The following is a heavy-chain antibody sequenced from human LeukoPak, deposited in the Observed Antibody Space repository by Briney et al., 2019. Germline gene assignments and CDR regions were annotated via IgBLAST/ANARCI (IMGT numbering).Heavy chain of an antibody. J-gene: IGHJ4*02. Sequence: SETLSLTCTVSGGSISSYYWSWIRQPAGKGLEWIGRIYTSGSTNYNPSLKSRVTMSVDTSKNQFSLKLSSMTAADTAEYYCARSSRGHDYGDYIEDYWGQGTLVTVSS. CDR2: IYTSGST. D-gene: IGHD4-17*01. V-gene: IGHV4-4*07. CDR3: ARSSRGHDYGDYIEDY. CDR1: GGSISSYY.